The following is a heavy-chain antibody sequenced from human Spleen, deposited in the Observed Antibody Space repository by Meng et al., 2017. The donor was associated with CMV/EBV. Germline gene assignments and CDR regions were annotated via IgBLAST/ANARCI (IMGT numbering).Heavy chain of an antibody. V-gene: IGHV4-31*03. CDR2: IHYSGST. D-gene: IGHD3-22*01. CDR1: GGSISSGTYY. CDR3: ARYVFDSSSLYSNWFDP. Sequence: QVEPQESGPGLVKPSQTLSPTCTVSGGSISSGTYYWGWIRQLPGKGLEWIAYIHYSGSTYYSPSLKSRVTISVDTSRNQLSLKLSSMTAADTAVYYCARYVFDSSSLYSNWFDPWGQGTLVTVSS. J-gene: IGHJ5*02.